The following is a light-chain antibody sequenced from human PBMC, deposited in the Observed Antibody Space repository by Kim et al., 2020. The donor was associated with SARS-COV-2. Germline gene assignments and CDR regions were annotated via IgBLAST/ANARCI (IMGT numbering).Light chain of an antibody. CDR2: GTS. CDR3: QQYGSLPPYS. V-gene: IGKV3-20*01. Sequence: SPGDSATLSCRASETVANIYLGWYQQKPGQAPRLLVYGTSNRATGIPDRFSGSGSGTDFTLTISRLEPEDFAIYYCQQYGSLPPYSFGQGTKLEI. J-gene: IGKJ2*03. CDR1: ETVANIY.